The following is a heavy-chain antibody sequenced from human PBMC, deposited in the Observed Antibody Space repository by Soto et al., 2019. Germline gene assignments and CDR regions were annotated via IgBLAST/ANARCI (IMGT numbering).Heavy chain of an antibody. CDR1: GGSFRGYY. CDR3: ARMTVSTTSFDY. J-gene: IGHJ4*02. CDR2: TNHSGST. V-gene: IGHV4-34*01. Sequence: SETLSLTCAVYGGSFRGYYWSWIRQPPGKGLEWIGETNHSGSTNYNPSLKSRVTISVDTSQNQFSLKLSSVTAADTAVYYCARMTVSTTSFDYWGQGTLVTVSS. D-gene: IGHD5-12*01.